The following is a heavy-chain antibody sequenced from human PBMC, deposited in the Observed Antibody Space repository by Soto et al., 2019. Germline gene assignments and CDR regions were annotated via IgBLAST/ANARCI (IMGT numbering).Heavy chain of an antibody. V-gene: IGHV4-31*03. CDR2: IDYSGST. J-gene: IGHJ5*02. CDR3: ARVGGINWFDP. Sequence: QVQLQESGPGLVKPSQTLSLTCTVSGGSISSGGYYWSWIRQHPGKGLEWIGYIDYSGSTYYNPSLQRRVTIPVDTSKNQSSRKLSSVTAADRAVYYCARVGGINWFDPWGQGTLVTVSS. CDR1: GGSISSGGYY. D-gene: IGHD1-20*01.